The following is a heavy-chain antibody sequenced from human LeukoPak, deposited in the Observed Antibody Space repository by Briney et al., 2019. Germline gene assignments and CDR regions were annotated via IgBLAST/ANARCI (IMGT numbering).Heavy chain of an antibody. D-gene: IGHD5-18*01. J-gene: IGHJ4*02. CDR2: IRYDGSNK. Sequence: GGSLRLSCAASGFTFSSYGMHWLRQAPGKGLEWVAFIRYDGSNKYYADSVKGRFTISRDNSKNTLYLQMNSLRAEDTAVYYCAKDRGRGYSYGYGYYFDYWGQGTLVTVSS. CDR1: GFTFSSYG. CDR3: AKDRGRGYSYGYGYYFDY. V-gene: IGHV3-30*02.